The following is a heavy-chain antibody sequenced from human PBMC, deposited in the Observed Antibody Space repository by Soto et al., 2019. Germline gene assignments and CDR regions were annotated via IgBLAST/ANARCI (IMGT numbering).Heavy chain of an antibody. CDR3: ARDRGYYDSSRYLGRALDI. J-gene: IGHJ3*02. V-gene: IGHV1-18*01. Sequence: QVQLVQSGAEVKKPGASVKVSCKASGYTFTSYGISWVRQAPGQGLDWMGWISAYNGDTNYPDKFQGRATMNTDTATSKAYMELRSLRSDDTAVNYCARDRGYYDSSRYLGRALDIWGKGKMVTVSS. CDR2: ISAYNGDT. D-gene: IGHD3-22*01. CDR1: GYTFTSYG.